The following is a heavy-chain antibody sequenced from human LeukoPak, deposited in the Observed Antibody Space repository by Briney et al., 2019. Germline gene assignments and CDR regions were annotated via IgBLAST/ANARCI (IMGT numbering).Heavy chain of an antibody. Sequence: GGSLRLSCSASGFTFSSYAMHWVRQAPGKGLEWVSYISSSSSYTNYADSVKGRFTISRDNAKNSLYLQMNSLRAEDTAVYYCARGEYYFDYWGQGTLVTVSS. CDR2: ISSSSSYT. CDR1: GFTFSSYA. CDR3: ARGEYYFDY. D-gene: IGHD3-16*01. J-gene: IGHJ4*02. V-gene: IGHV3-21*05.